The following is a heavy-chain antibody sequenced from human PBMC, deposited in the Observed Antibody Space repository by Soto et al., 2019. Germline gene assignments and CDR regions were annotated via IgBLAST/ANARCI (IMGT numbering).Heavy chain of an antibody. D-gene: IGHD6-19*01. CDR3: AREPRGWYSFDY. V-gene: IGHV1-3*01. CDR2: INAGNGNT. Sequence: QVQLVQSGAEVKKPGASVKVSCKASGYTFTSYAMHWVRQAPGQRLEWMGWINAGNGNTKYSQKFQGRVTITRDTSASTDYMGLSSLRAEDTAVYYCAREPRGWYSFDYWGQGTLVTVSS. CDR1: GYTFTSYA. J-gene: IGHJ4*02.